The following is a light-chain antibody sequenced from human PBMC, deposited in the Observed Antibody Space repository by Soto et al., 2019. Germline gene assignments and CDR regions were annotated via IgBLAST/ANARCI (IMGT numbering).Light chain of an antibody. J-gene: IGKJ1*01. Sequence: EIVLTQSPATLSLSPGEIATLSCRASQSVSSYLAWYQQKPGQAPRLLIYGASTRATGIPDRFSGSGSGTDFTLTISRLEPEDSAVYYCQQYGSSPTWTLGQGTKVDIK. CDR2: GAS. CDR3: QQYGSSPTWT. CDR1: QSVSSY. V-gene: IGKV3-20*01.